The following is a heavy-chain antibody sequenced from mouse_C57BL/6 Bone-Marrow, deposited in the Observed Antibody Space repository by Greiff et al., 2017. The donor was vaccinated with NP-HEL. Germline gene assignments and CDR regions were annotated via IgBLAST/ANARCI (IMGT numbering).Heavy chain of an antibody. CDR2: INPNNGGT. D-gene: IGHD1-1*01. V-gene: IGHV1-18*01. Sequence: EVQLQQSGPELVKPGASVKIPCKASGYTFTDYNMDWVKQSHGKSLEWIGDINPNNGGTIYNQKFKGKATLTVDKSSSTAYMELRSLTSEDTAVYYCARTYTGPYDYYAMDYWGQGTSVTVSS. CDR3: ARTYTGPYDYYAMDY. CDR1: GYTFTDYN. J-gene: IGHJ4*01.